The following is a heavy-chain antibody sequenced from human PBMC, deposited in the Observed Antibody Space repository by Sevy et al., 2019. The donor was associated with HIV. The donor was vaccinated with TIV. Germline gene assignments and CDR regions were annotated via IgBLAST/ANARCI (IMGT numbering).Heavy chain of an antibody. V-gene: IGHV3-21*01. D-gene: IGHD3-22*01. CDR2: ISSSSSYI. J-gene: IGHJ4*02. Sequence: GGSLRLSCAASGFTFSSYSMNWVRQAPGKGLEWVSSISSSSSYIYYADSVKGRFTISRDNAKNSLYLQMNSLRAEDTAVYYSASWDLYDSSGYYGDYWGQGTLVTVSS. CDR1: GFTFSSYS. CDR3: ASWDLYDSSGYYGDY.